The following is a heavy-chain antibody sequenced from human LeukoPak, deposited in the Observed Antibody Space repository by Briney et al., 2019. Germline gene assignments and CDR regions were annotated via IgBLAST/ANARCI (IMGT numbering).Heavy chain of an antibody. V-gene: IGHV3-23*01. CDR1: GFTFSSYA. CDR2: ISGSGGKT. Sequence: PGGSLRLSCAASGFTFSSYAMGWVRQAPGKGLEWVSSISGSGGKTYYADSVKGRFTISRDNSKNTVYLQMNSLRAEDTALYYCAKGPYDTSPEWFDPWGQGTLVTVSS. CDR3: AKGPYDTSPEWFDP. J-gene: IGHJ5*02. D-gene: IGHD3-22*01.